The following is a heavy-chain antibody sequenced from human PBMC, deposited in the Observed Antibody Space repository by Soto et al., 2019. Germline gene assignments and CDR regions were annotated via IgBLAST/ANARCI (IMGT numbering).Heavy chain of an antibody. CDR1: GFTFSSYE. CDR2: ISSSGSTI. D-gene: IGHD2-2*02. CDR3: AILYPDDAFDI. J-gene: IGHJ3*02. Sequence: GGSLRLSCAASGFTFSSYEMNWVRQAPGKGLEWVSYISSSGSTIYYADSVKGRFTISRDNAKNSLYLQMNSLRAEDTAVYYCAILYPDDAFDIWGQGTMVTVSS. V-gene: IGHV3-48*03.